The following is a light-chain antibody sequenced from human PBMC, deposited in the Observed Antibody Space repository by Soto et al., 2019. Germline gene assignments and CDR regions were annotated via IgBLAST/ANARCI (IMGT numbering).Light chain of an antibody. J-gene: IGLJ3*02. CDR1: SSNIGAGYD. CDR2: GNS. V-gene: IGLV1-40*01. Sequence: QSVLTQPPSVSGAPGQRVTISCTGSSSNIGAGYDVHWYQQLPGTAPKLLIYGNSNRPSGVPDRFSGSKSGTSASLAITGPQGEDEADYYCQSYDSSLSGWVFGGGTKLTVL. CDR3: QSYDSSLSGWV.